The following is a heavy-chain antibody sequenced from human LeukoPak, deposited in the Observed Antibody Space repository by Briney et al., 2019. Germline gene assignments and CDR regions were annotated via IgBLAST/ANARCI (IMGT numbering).Heavy chain of an antibody. CDR2: ISSSGTTI. CDR1: GFTFSSYE. V-gene: IGHV3-48*03. Sequence: GGSLRLSCAASGFTFSSYEMNWVRQAPGKGLEWLSYISSSGTTIKYADSVKGRFTISRDNAKNSLYLQVNSLRAEDTAVYYCARIMITATTSDYWGQGTLVTVSS. J-gene: IGHJ4*02. D-gene: IGHD3-16*01. CDR3: ARIMITATTSDY.